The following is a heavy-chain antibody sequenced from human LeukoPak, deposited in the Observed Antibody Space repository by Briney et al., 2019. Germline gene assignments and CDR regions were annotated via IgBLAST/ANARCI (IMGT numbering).Heavy chain of an antibody. D-gene: IGHD3-22*01. CDR2: IKQDGIEK. CDR3: AKQKSNAYYYDSSGAQYYFDY. Sequence: GGSLRLSCAASGFTFSNSYMTWFRQTPGKGLEWVANIKQDGIEKFYLDSVRGRFTISRDNSKNTLYLQMNSLRAEDTAVYYCAKQKSNAYYYDSSGAQYYFDYWGQGTLVTVSS. CDR1: GFTFSNSY. V-gene: IGHV3-7*02. J-gene: IGHJ4*02.